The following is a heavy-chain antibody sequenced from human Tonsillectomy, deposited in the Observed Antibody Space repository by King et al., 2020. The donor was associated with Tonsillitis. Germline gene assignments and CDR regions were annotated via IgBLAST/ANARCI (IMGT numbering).Heavy chain of an antibody. D-gene: IGHD1-26*01. CDR1: GFTFSSYA. CDR3: ARAGEWELLDYYSYGMDV. Sequence: VQLVESGGGVVQPGRSLRLSCAASGFTFSSYAMHWVRQAPGKGLEWVAVISYDGSNKYYADSVKGRFTISRDNSKNTLYLQMNSLRAEDTAVYYCARAGEWELLDYYSYGMDVWGQGTTVTVSS. V-gene: IGHV3-30*04. J-gene: IGHJ6*02. CDR2: ISYDGSNK.